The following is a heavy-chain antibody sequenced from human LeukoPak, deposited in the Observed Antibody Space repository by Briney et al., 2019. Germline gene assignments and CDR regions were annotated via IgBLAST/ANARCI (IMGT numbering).Heavy chain of an antibody. CDR2: IYYSGST. CDR3: AREKGYCSGGSCYSRDDAFDI. CDR1: GGSLSSSY. J-gene: IGHJ3*02. V-gene: IGHV4-59*01. Sequence: KLSETLSLTCTLSGGSLSSSYWSWIRPPPGKGLEWIGYIYYSGSTNHNPSLKSRVTISVEKSNNQFSLKLSSVTAADTAVYYCAREKGYCSGGSCYSRDDAFDIWGQGTMVTVSS. D-gene: IGHD2-15*01.